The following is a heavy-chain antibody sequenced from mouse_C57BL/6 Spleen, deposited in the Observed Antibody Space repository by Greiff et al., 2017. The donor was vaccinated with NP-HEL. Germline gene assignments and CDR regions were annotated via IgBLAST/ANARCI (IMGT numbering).Heavy chain of an antibody. V-gene: IGHV5-4*01. Sequence: EVMLVESGGGLVKPGGSLKLSCAASGFTFSSYAMSWVRQTPEKRLEWVATISDGGSYTYYPDNVKGRFTISRDNAKNNLYLQMSHLKSEDTAMYYCARDWGLRRSPYAMDYWGQGTSVTVSS. CDR2: ISDGGSYT. CDR3: ARDWGLRRSPYAMDY. CDR1: GFTFSSYA. D-gene: IGHD2-4*01. J-gene: IGHJ4*01.